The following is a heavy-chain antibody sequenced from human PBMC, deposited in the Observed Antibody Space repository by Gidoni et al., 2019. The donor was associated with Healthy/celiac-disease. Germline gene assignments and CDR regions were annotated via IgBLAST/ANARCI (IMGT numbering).Heavy chain of an antibody. CDR1: GYSFTSYW. CDR3: ATQYQLPADNYYYYYGMDV. D-gene: IGHD2-2*01. J-gene: IGHJ6*02. Sequence: EVQLVQSGAEVTKPGESLRISCKGSGYSFTSYWISWVRQMPGKGLEWMGRIDPSDSYTNYSPSFQGHVTISADKSISTAYLQWSSLKASDTAMYYCATQYQLPADNYYYYYGMDVWGQGTTVTVSS. V-gene: IGHV5-10-1*03. CDR2: IDPSDSYT.